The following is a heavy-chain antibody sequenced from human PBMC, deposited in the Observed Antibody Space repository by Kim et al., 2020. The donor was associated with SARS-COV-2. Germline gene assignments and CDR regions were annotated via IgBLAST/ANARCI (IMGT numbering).Heavy chain of an antibody. CDR3: AKAIPTSSAVADY. CDR1: GFTFSNYA. Sequence: GGSLRLSCAASGFTFSNYAMTWVRQAPGKGLEWVSSISGSGGRTYYADSVKGRFTISRDNSKNTLYLQMNSLRAEYTAVYYCAKAIPTSSAVADYWGQGTLVTVSS. CDR2: ISGSGGRT. J-gene: IGHJ4*02. V-gene: IGHV3-23*01. D-gene: IGHD2-2*01.